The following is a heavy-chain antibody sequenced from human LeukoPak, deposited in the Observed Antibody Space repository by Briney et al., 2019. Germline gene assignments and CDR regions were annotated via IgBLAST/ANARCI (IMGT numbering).Heavy chain of an antibody. CDR1: GYTFTGYY. V-gene: IGHV1-2*02. D-gene: IGHD2-15*01. Sequence: ASVKVSCKASGYTFTGYYMHWVRQAPGQGLEWMGWINPNSGGTNYAQKFQGRVTMTRDTSISTAYMELSRLRSDDTAVYYCARGPVLRCSGGSCYLFFDYWGQGTLATVSS. J-gene: IGHJ4*02. CDR2: INPNSGGT. CDR3: ARGPVLRCSGGSCYLFFDY.